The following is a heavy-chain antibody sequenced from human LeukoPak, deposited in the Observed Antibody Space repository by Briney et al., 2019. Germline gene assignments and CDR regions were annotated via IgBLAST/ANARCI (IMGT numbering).Heavy chain of an antibody. CDR3: ARRSVTTRYYFDY. CDR2: INNSGST. CDR1: GWSFSGYY. V-gene: IGHV4-34*01. J-gene: IGHJ4*02. Sequence: SETLSLTCAVYGWSFSGYYWSWLRQPPGKGLEWIGEINNSGSTNYNPSLKSRVTISVDTSKNQFSLKLSSVTAADTAVYYCARRSVTTRYYFDYWGQGTLVTVSS. D-gene: IGHD4-17*01.